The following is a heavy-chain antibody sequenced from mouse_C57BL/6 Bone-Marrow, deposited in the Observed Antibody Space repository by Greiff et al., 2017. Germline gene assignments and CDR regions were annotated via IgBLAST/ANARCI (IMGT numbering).Heavy chain of an antibody. D-gene: IGHD2-12*01. J-gene: IGHJ4*01. CDR3: ARDSYEEGIYAMDY. CDR1: GYTFTSYW. Sequence: VQLQQPGAELVKPGASVKLSCKASGYTFTSYWMHWVKQRPGQGLEWIGMIHPNSGSTNYNEKFKSKATLTVDKSSITAYMQLSSLTSEDSAVYYCARDSYEEGIYAMDYWGQGTSVTVSS. V-gene: IGHV1-64*01. CDR2: IHPNSGST.